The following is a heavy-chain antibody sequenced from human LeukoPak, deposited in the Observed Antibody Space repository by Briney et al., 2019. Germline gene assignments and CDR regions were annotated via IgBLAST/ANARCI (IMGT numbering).Heavy chain of an antibody. Sequence: SETLSLTCAVYGGSFSGYYWSWIRQPPGKGLEWIGEINHSGSTNYNPSLKSRVTISIDTSKNQFSLKLSSVTAADTAVYYCARHSHYYESRDSLAYWGQGTLVTVSS. CDR2: INHSGST. J-gene: IGHJ4*01. CDR3: ARHSHYYESRDSLAY. D-gene: IGHD3-22*01. CDR1: GGSFSGYY. V-gene: IGHV4-34*01.